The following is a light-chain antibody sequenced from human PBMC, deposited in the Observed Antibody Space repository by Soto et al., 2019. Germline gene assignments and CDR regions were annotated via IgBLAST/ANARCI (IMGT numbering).Light chain of an antibody. J-gene: IGLJ1*01. CDR2: GNS. CDR3: QAYDSSLSGYV. CDR1: SSNIGAGYD. V-gene: IGLV1-40*01. Sequence: QSVLTQPPSVSGAPGQRVTISCTRSSSNIGAGYDVHWYQQLPGTAPKLVIYGNSNRPSGVPDRFSGSKSGTSASLAITGLQAEDEADYYSQAYDSSLSGYVFGTGTKVTVL.